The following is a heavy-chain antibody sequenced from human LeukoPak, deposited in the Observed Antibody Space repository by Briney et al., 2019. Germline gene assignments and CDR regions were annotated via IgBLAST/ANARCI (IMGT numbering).Heavy chain of an antibody. CDR1: GYSFTSYW. CDR2: IYPGDSDT. D-gene: IGHD6-13*01. Sequence: GESLKISCKGSGYSFTSYWIGWVRQMPGKGLEWMGIIYPGDSDTRYSPSFQGQVTISADKSISTAYLQCSSLKASDTAMYYCARQATAGINFFDPWGQRTLVTVSS. J-gene: IGHJ5*02. V-gene: IGHV5-51*01. CDR3: ARQATAGINFFDP.